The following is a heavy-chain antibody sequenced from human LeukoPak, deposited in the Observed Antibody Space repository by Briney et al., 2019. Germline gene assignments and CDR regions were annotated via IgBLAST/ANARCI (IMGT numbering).Heavy chain of an antibody. CDR2: ISGSGGST. D-gene: IGHD4-11*01. V-gene: IGHV3-23*01. CDR1: GFTFSNYA. CDR3: AKDTKTVIISFFDY. J-gene: IGHJ4*02. Sequence: GGSLRLSCAASGFTFSNYAMNWVRQAPGKGLEWVSAISGSGGSTYYADSVKGRFTISRDNSKNTLYLQMNSLRAEDTAVYYCAKDTKTVIISFFDYWGQGTLVTVSS.